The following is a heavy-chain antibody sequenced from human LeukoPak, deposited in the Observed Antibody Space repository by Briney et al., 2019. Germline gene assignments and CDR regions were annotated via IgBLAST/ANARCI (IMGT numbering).Heavy chain of an antibody. D-gene: IGHD3-16*01. CDR1: GFIFSSYG. Sequence: QAGGSLRLSCVTSGFIFSSYGMHWVRQAPGKGLEWVAVISYDGSNKYYADSVKGRFTISRDNSKNTLYLQMNSLRAEDTAVYYCAKDDDPRGGGWYFDLWGRGTLVTVSS. V-gene: IGHV3-30*18. J-gene: IGHJ2*01. CDR2: ISYDGSNK. CDR3: AKDDDPRGGGWYFDL.